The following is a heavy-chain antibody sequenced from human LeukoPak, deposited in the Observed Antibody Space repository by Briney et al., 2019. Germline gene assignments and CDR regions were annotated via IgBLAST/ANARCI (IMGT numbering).Heavy chain of an antibody. CDR2: IYCGDSDD. J-gene: IGHJ4*02. D-gene: IGHD5-12*01. CDR3: TRRGSGYDHWHFDY. Sequence: GESLKISCKGLGYSFSIDWIAWVRQMPGKGLEWMGIIYCGDSDDRYSPSFQGQVTISDDKSMNTAYLQWRSLNASDTAMYYCTRRGSGYDHWHFDYWGQGTLVTVSA. V-gene: IGHV5-51*01. CDR1: GYSFSIDW.